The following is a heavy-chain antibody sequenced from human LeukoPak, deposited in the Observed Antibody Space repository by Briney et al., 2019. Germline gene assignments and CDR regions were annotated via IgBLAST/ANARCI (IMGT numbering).Heavy chain of an antibody. CDR2: IYYSGST. V-gene: IGHV4-61*01. D-gene: IGHD6-13*01. Sequence: SETLSLTCTVSGGSVSSGSYYWSWIRQPPGKGLEWIGYIYYSGSTNYNPSPKSRVTISVDTSKNQFSLKLSSVTAADTAVYYCARVIQQLGLYNWFDPWGQGTLVTVSS. J-gene: IGHJ5*02. CDR1: GGSVSSGSYY. CDR3: ARVIQQLGLYNWFDP.